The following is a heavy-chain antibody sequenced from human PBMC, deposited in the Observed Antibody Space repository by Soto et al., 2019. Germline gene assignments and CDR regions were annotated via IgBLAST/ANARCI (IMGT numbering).Heavy chain of an antibody. CDR3: ARRGSGHTFDY. D-gene: IGHD3-10*01. Sequence: QLQLQESGPGLVKPSETLSLTCAVSGASISRGGFHWGWIRQPPGQGLEWIGSLYSGSTYYNPSLKSRVTISAYTSKSEFSLRLTSVTAADTAVYYCARRGSGHTFDYWGQGTLVTVSS. J-gene: IGHJ4*02. V-gene: IGHV4-39*01. CDR1: GASISRGGFH. CDR2: LYSGST.